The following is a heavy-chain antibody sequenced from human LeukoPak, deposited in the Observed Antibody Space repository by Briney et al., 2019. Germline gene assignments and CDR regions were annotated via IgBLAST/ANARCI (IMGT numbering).Heavy chain of an antibody. Sequence: KPSETLSLTCAVYGGSFSGYYWSWIRQPRGKGLEWIGEINHSGSTNYNPSLKSRVTISVDTSKNQFSLKLSSVTAADTAVYYCARKYYYGSGSDYWGQGTLVTVSS. V-gene: IGHV4-34*01. CDR2: INHSGST. D-gene: IGHD3-10*01. CDR1: GGSFSGYY. CDR3: ARKYYYGSGSDY. J-gene: IGHJ4*02.